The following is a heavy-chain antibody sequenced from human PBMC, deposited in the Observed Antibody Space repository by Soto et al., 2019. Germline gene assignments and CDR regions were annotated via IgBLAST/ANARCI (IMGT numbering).Heavy chain of an antibody. CDR2: IYYSGST. V-gene: IGHV4-39*01. CDR3: ASASGGYWYYGMDV. Sequence: SETLSLTCTVPGFSIISSSYYWVWFRQPPGKGLEWIGSIYYSGSTYYNPSLKSRVTISVDTSKNQFSLKLSSVTAADTAVYYCASASGGYWYYGMDVWGQGTTVT. D-gene: IGHD5-18*01. J-gene: IGHJ6*02. CDR1: GFSIISSSYY.